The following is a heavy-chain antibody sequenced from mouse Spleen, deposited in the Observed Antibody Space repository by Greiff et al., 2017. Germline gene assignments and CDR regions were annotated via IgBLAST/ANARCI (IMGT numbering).Heavy chain of an antibody. CDR1: GYTFTSYW. D-gene: IGHD1-1*01. Sequence: QVQLQQSGAELVKPGASVKMSCKASGYTFTSYWITWVKQRPGQGLEWIGDIYPGSGSTNYNEKFKSKATLTVDTSSSTAYMQLSSLTSEDSAVYYCARWGYGSSYVSAWFAYWGQGTLVTVSA. J-gene: IGHJ3*01. CDR2: IYPGSGST. V-gene: IGHV1-55*01. CDR3: ARWGYGSSYVSAWFAY.